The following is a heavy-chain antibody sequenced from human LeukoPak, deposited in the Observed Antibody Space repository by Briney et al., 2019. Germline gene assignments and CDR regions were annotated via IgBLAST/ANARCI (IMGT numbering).Heavy chain of an antibody. Sequence: GGSLRLSCAASGFTFSSYSMNWVRQAPGKGLEWVSYISSSSSTIYYADSVKGRFTISRDNAKNTLYLQMNSLRAEDTAVYYCARRRAVTTGNYYYYMDVWGKGTTVTVSS. CDR3: ARRRAVTTGNYYYYMDV. J-gene: IGHJ6*03. CDR2: ISSSSSTI. D-gene: IGHD4-17*01. V-gene: IGHV3-48*04. CDR1: GFTFSSYS.